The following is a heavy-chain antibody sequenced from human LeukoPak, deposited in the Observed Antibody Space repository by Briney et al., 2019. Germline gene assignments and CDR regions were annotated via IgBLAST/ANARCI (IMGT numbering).Heavy chain of an antibody. CDR2: ISGSGGST. V-gene: IGHV3-23*01. J-gene: IGHJ5*02. CDR3: AKVLVVVAAVSWFDP. CDR1: GFTFSSYG. Sequence: GGSLRLSCAASGFTFSSYGMSWVRQAPGKGLEWVSAISGSGGSTYYADSVKGRFTISRDNSKNTLYLQMNSLRAEDTAVYYCAKVLVVVAAVSWFDPWGQGTLVTVSS. D-gene: IGHD2-15*01.